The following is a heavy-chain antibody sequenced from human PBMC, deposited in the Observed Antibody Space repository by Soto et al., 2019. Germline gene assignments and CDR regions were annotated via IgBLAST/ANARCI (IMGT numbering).Heavy chain of an antibody. CDR3: ARQIYDSDTGPNFQYYFDS. J-gene: IGHJ4*02. D-gene: IGHD3-22*01. CDR1: GYSFTNYW. CDR2: IDPSDSYI. Sequence: GESLKISCKGSGYSFTNYWISWVRQMPGKGLEWMGRIDPSDSYIKYSPSFQGHVTISADNSISTAYLQWSSLRASDTAMYYCARQIYDSDTGPNFQYYFDSWGQGTPVTVPS. V-gene: IGHV5-10-1*01.